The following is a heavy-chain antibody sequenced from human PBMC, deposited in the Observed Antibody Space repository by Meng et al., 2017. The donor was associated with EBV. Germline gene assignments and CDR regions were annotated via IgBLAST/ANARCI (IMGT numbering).Heavy chain of an antibody. J-gene: IGHJ5*02. Sequence: HVQLVHSGAEVKKPGASVKVACKASGYTFTSYGISWVRQAPGQGLEWMGWISAYNGNTNYAQKLQGRVPMTTDTSTSTAYMELRSLRSDDTAVYYCARETSGYDFNWFDPWGQGTLVTVSS. D-gene: IGHD5-12*01. CDR3: ARETSGYDFNWFDP. V-gene: IGHV1-18*01. CDR1: GYTFTSYG. CDR2: ISAYNGNT.